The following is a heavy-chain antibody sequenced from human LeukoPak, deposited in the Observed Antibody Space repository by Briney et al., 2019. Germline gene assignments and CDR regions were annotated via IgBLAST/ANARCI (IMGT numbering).Heavy chain of an antibody. Sequence: GSLRLSCAASGFTFNDYGMHWVRQAPGKGLEWVAVIWSDENYKYYADSVKGRFTISRDNSKNTVYLQMNTLRAEDTAVYYCAGPYGDYARGGFDIWGQGTMVTVSS. D-gene: IGHD4-17*01. CDR1: GFTFNDYG. J-gene: IGHJ3*02. V-gene: IGHV3-33*01. CDR3: AGPYGDYARGGFDI. CDR2: IWSDENYK.